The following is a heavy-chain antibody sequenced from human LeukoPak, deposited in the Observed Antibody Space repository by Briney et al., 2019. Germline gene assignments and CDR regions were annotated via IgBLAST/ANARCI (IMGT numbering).Heavy chain of an antibody. D-gene: IGHD4-17*01. J-gene: IGHJ4*02. CDR2: ISRDGGTI. CDR1: GFTYSSYS. CDR3: ARKAITVTTFDY. Sequence: GGSLRLSCAASGFTYSSYSMSWVRQAPGKGREWVSFISRDGGTIDYADSVKGRFTISRDNAKNSLYLQMSRLRGEDTAVYYCARKAITVTTFDYWGQGTLVTVSS. V-gene: IGHV3-48*04.